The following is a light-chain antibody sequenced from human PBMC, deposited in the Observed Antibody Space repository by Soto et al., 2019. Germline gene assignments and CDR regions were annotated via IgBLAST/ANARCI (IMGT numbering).Light chain of an antibody. CDR2: DVS. CDR3: CSYAGSYTGV. Sequence: QSALTQPRSGSGSPGQSVTISCTGTSSDVGGYNFVSWCQQHPGKAPKLMIYDVSKRPSAVPDRFSGSKSGNTASLTISGLQAEDEADYYCCSYAGSYTGVFGTGTKVTVL. V-gene: IGLV2-11*01. J-gene: IGLJ1*01. CDR1: SSDVGGYNF.